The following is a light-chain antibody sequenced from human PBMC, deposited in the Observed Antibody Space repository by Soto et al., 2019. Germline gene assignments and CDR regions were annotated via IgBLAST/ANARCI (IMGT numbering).Light chain of an antibody. J-gene: IGKJ5*01. CDR2: DAS. CDR3: QHYHVWPIT. CDR1: QSVSSY. Sequence: EIMLTQSPATLSLSPGERATLSCRASQSVSSYLAWYQHKPGQAPRLLFYDASTRATGIPARFSGSGSGTEFTLAISSLQSEDFAVYYCQHYHVWPITFGQGTRLEIK. V-gene: IGKV3-15*01.